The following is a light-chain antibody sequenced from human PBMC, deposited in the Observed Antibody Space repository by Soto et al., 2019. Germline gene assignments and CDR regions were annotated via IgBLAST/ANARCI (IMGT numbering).Light chain of an antibody. CDR1: SSNIGNNA. CDR2: YED. Sequence: QSVLTQPPSVSEAPRQRVTISCSGSSSNIGNNAENWYQQLPGKAPKLLIYYEDLLPSGVSDRFSGSKSGTSASLAISGLQSEDEADYYCAACDDSLNGPVFGTGTKLTVL. J-gene: IGLJ1*01. V-gene: IGLV1-36*01. CDR3: AACDDSLNGPV.